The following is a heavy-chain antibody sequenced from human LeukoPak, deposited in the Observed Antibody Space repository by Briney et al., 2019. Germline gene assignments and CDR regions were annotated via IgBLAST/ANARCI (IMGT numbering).Heavy chain of an antibody. CDR1: GYTFTGHY. D-gene: IGHD1-1*01. CDR3: AKDRARVGTMVDAFDM. V-gene: IGHV1-2*02. CDR2: INPNSGGT. Sequence: ASVKVSCKASGYTFTGHYMHWVRQAPGQGLEWMGWINPNSGGTNYAQKLQGRVTMTRDTSISTAYMELSRLRSDDTAVYYCAKDRARVGTMVDAFDMWGQGTMVTVSS. J-gene: IGHJ3*02.